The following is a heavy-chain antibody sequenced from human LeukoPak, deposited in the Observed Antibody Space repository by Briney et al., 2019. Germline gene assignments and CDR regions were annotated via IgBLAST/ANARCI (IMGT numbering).Heavy chain of an antibody. D-gene: IGHD1-26*01. CDR3: AKLIVGATRAFDY. V-gene: IGHV3-23*01. CDR1: GFTFSSYA. J-gene: IGHJ4*02. CDR2: ISGSGGST. Sequence: PGGSLRLSCAASGFTFSSYAMSWVRQAPGKGLEGVSAISGSGGSTYYADSVKGRFTISRDNSKNTLYLQMNSLRAEDTAVYYCAKLIVGATRAFDYWGQGTLVTVSP.